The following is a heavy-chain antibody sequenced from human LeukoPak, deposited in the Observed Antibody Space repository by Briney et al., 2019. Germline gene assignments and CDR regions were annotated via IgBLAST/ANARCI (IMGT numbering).Heavy chain of an antibody. V-gene: IGHV3-30*18. CDR3: AKDVEGYYDFWSGYLNY. Sequence: GGSPRLSCAASGFTFSSYGMHWVRQAPGKGLEWVAVISYDGSNKYYADSVKGRFTISRDNSKNTLYLQMNSLRAEDTAVYYCAKDVEGYYDFWSGYLNYWGQGTLVTVSS. J-gene: IGHJ4*02. D-gene: IGHD3-3*01. CDR1: GFTFSSYG. CDR2: ISYDGSNK.